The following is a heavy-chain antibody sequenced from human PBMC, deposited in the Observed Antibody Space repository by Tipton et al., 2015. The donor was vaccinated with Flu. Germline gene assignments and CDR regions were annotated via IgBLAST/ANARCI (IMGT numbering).Heavy chain of an antibody. CDR2: VFHTGRT. D-gene: IGHD2-15*01. CDR1: GDSISNFY. Sequence: PGLVKPSETLSLTCTVSGDSISNFYWSWIRQPPGKTLEWLGYVFHTGRTYYNPSLRSRITMSVDTSNNQFSLILSSVTAADTAVYYCASGGGDARSHNYFDFWGQGKLVTVSS. V-gene: IGHV4-59*12. CDR3: ASGGGDARSHNYFDF. J-gene: IGHJ4*02.